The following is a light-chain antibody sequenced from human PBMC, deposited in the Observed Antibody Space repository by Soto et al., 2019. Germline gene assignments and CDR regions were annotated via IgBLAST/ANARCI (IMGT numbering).Light chain of an antibody. CDR3: QTWGTGIRV. Sequence: QSVLTQSPSASASLGASVKLTCTLSSGHSRYAIAWHQQQPEKGSRYLMKVNSDGSHNKGDGIPDRFSGSSSGAERYLTISSLQSEDEADYYCQTWGTGIRVFGGGTKLTVL. J-gene: IGLJ3*02. CDR2: VNSDGSH. CDR1: SGHSRYA. V-gene: IGLV4-69*01.